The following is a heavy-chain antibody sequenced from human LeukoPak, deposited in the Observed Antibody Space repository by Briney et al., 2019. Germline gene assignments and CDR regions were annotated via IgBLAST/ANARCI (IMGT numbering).Heavy chain of an antibody. V-gene: IGHV3-48*03. D-gene: IGHD2-15*01. Sequence: SGGSLRHSCAASGFTFSSYEMNWVRQAPGKGLEWVSYISSSGSTIYYADSVKGRFTISRDNAQNSLYLQMNSLRAEDTAVYYCARDPLSDSPWGQGTLVTVSS. CDR3: ARDPLSDSP. J-gene: IGHJ5*02. CDR1: GFTFSSYE. CDR2: ISSSGSTI.